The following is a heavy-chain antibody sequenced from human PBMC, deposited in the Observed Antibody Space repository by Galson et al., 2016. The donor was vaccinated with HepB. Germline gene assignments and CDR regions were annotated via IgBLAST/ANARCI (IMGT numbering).Heavy chain of an antibody. CDR1: GFTFSSYG. D-gene: IGHD1-26*01. CDR2: TWYDGSNK. V-gene: IGHV3-33*01. Sequence: SLRLSCAASGFTFSSYGMHWVRQAPGKVLEWVAVTWYDGSNKYYADSVKGRFTISRDNSKNTLYLQMNRLRVEDTAVYYCARLQWELVDYWCQGTLVTVSS. J-gene: IGHJ4*02. CDR3: ARLQWELVDY.